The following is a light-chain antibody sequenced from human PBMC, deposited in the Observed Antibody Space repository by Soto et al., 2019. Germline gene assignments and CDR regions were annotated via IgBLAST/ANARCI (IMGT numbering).Light chain of an antibody. J-gene: IGKJ1*01. CDR1: QSISSW. Sequence: DIQMTQSPSTLSASVGDRVTITCRASQSISSWLAWYQQKPGKAPKLLIYDASSLESGVPSRFSGSGSGTEFTLTISSRQPDDFATYYFQQYNSYSPETFGQGTKVEIK. V-gene: IGKV1-5*01. CDR3: QQYNSYSPET. CDR2: DAS.